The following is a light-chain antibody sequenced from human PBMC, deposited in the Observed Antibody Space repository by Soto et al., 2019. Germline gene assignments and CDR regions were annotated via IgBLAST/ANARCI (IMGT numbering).Light chain of an antibody. V-gene: IGLV2-11*01. CDR2: DVS. CDR3: CSYAGSFIYV. Sequence: QSVLTQPRSVSGSPGQSVTISCTVTSSDVGGYDYVSWYQQHPGKAPKLMIYDVSKRPSGVPDRFSGSKSGNTASLTISGLQADDEADYYCCSYAGSFIYVFATGTKVTVL. J-gene: IGLJ1*01. CDR1: SSDVGGYDY.